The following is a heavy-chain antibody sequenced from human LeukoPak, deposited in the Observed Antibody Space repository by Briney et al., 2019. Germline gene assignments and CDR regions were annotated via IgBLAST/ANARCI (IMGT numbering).Heavy chain of an antibody. D-gene: IGHD6-6*01. CDR3: AKGNGVSRYPFQLVDAFDI. CDR2: IRYDGSNK. Sequence: GGSLRLSCAASGFTFSSYGMHWVRQAPGKGLEWVAFIRYDGSNKYYADSVKGRFTISRDNSKNTLYLQMNSLRAEDTAVYYCAKGNGVSRYPFQLVDAFDIWGQGTMVTVSS. CDR1: GFTFSSYG. J-gene: IGHJ3*02. V-gene: IGHV3-30*02.